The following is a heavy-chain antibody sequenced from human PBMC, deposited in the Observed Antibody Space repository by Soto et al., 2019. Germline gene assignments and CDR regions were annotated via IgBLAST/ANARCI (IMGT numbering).Heavy chain of an antibody. CDR2: IKQDGSKK. J-gene: IGHJ6*02. Sequence: GGSLRLSCAASRFTFSNYWMSWVRQAPGKGLEWVANIKQDGSKKYYADSVEGRFTISRDNSKNSLYLQMNSLRAEDTAVYYCAKRMGYCSSTSCPKGGHYYYYGMDVWGQGTTVTVSS. CDR3: AKRMGYCSSTSCPKGGHYYYYGMDV. D-gene: IGHD2-2*01. V-gene: IGHV3-7*01. CDR1: RFTFSNYW.